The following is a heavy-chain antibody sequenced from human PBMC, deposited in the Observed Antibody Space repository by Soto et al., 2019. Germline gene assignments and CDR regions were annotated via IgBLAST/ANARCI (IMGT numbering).Heavy chain of an antibody. CDR3: ARLSYYYDSSGSSWFDP. Sequence: PSETLSLTSTVSGGSISSSSYYWGWIRQPPGKGLEWIGSIYYSGSTYYNPSFKSRVTISVDTSKNQFSLKLSSVTAADTAVYYCARLSYYYDSSGSSWFDPWGQGALVTVSS. D-gene: IGHD3-22*01. J-gene: IGHJ5*02. CDR2: IYYSGST. CDR1: GGSISSSSYY. V-gene: IGHV4-39*01.